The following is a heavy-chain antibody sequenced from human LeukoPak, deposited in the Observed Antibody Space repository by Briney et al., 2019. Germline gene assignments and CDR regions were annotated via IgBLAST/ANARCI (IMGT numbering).Heavy chain of an antibody. CDR2: ISGSGGST. J-gene: IGHJ4*02. CDR1: AFTFSSYA. Sequence: PGGSLRLSCAASAFTFSSYAMSWVRQAPGKGLEWVSAISGSGGSTYYADSVKGRFTISRDNSKNTLYLQMNSLRAEDTAVYYCAKCAWIGYYYDSSGYYLDYWGQGTLVTVSS. V-gene: IGHV3-23*01. CDR3: AKCAWIGYYYDSSGYYLDY. D-gene: IGHD3-22*01.